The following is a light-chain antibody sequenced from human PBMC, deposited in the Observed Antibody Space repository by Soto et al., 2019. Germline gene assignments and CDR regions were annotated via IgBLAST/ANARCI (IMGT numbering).Light chain of an antibody. CDR2: WAS. Sequence: DIVMTQSPDSLAVSLGERATINCKSSQSVLYSSNNKNYLAWYQQKPGQPPKLLIYWASTRESWVPDRFSGSVSGTDFTLTISSLQAEDVAVYYCQQYYSTPPYTFGQGTKLEIK. J-gene: IGKJ2*01. V-gene: IGKV4-1*01. CDR3: QQYYSTPPYT. CDR1: QSVLYSSNNKNY.